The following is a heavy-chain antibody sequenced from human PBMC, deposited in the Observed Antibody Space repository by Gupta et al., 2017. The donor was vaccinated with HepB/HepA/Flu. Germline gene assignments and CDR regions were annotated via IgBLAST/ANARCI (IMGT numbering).Heavy chain of an antibody. CDR1: GGTFGSYG. V-gene: IGHV1-69*06. Sequence: QVQLVQSGAEVKKPGASVKVSSKASGGTFGSYGFNWVRQAPGQGLEWMGRFIPTLGSTNDARKFEGRVQFTADKSTNTAYMELTRLTSEDTALYYCARSFSSGWYFMDVWGQGTTVTVSS. D-gene: IGHD6-19*01. CDR2: FIPTLGST. CDR3: ARSFSSGWYFMDV. J-gene: IGHJ6*02.